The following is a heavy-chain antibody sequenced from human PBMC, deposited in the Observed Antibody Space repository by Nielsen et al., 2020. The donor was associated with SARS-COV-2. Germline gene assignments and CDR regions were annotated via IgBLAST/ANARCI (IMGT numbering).Heavy chain of an antibody. D-gene: IGHD2-15*01. CDR2: ISSSSSYK. V-gene: IGHV3-21*01. J-gene: IGHJ6*02. CDR3: ARDILEDIVVVVAATPYYGMDV. Sequence: VRQAPGKGLELVSSISSSSSYKFYADSVKGRFTISRDNAKNSLYLQMNSLRAEDTAVYYCARDILEDIVVVVAATPYYGMDVWGQGTTVTVSS.